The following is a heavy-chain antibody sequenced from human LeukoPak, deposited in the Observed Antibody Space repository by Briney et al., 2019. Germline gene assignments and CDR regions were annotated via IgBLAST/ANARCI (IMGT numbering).Heavy chain of an antibody. J-gene: IGHJ4*02. V-gene: IGHV1-46*01. CDR3: ATSGSRY. D-gene: IGHD1-26*01. Sequence: ASVKVSCKASGYTFTSYYMHWVRQAPGQGLEWMGIINPSGGSTSYAQKFQGRVTMTEDTSTDTAYMELSSLRSEDTAVYYCATSGSRYWGQGTLVTVSS. CDR2: INPSGGST. CDR1: GYTFTSYY.